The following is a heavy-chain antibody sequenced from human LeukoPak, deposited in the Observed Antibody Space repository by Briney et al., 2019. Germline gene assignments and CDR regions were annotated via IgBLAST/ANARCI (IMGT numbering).Heavy chain of an antibody. CDR3: ARGGAARPDF. D-gene: IGHD6-6*01. CDR1: GFTFSSYG. Sequence: GGSLRLSCAASGFTFSSYGMHWVRQAPGKGLEWVAFIRYDGSNKYYADSVKGRFTISRDNSKNTLYLQMNSLRVEDTAVYYCARGGAARPDFWGQGTLVTVSS. V-gene: IGHV3-30*02. CDR2: IRYDGSNK. J-gene: IGHJ4*02.